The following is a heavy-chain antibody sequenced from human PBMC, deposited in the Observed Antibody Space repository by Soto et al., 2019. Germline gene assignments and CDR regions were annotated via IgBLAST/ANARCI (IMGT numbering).Heavy chain of an antibody. CDR1: GFSLSTSGVG. Sequence: QITLKESGPPLVKPTQTLTLTCTFSGFSLSTSGVGVGWIRQPPGKALEWLALIYWDDDKRYSPSLKSRLTIAKDPSKNHVVHTTTNMDPVDTAAYYCAHRAYRGLENWFDPWGQGSLVTVFS. CDR3: AHRAYRGLENWFDP. V-gene: IGHV2-5*02. J-gene: IGHJ5*02. D-gene: IGHD3-16*01. CDR2: IYWDDDK.